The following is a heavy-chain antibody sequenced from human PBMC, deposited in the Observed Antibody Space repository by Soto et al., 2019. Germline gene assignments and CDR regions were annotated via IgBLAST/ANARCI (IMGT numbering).Heavy chain of an antibody. CDR1: GFTFSSYA. V-gene: IGHV3-23*01. Sequence: GGSLRLSCAASGFTFSSYAMSWVRQAPGKGLEWVSAISGSGGSTYYADSVKGRFTISRDNSKNTLYLQMNSLRAEDTAVYYCAKGGGYDSSGYYFAFDIWGQGTMVTVSS. CDR3: AKGGGYDSSGYYFAFDI. J-gene: IGHJ3*02. D-gene: IGHD3-22*01. CDR2: ISGSGGST.